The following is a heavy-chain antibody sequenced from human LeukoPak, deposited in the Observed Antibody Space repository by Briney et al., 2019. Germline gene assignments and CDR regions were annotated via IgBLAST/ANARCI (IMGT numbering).Heavy chain of an antibody. V-gene: IGHV4-34*01. CDR2: INHSGST. CDR3: ASGTYYYDSSGFYYYYYGLDV. Sequence: SETLSLTCAVYGGSFSGYYWSWIRQPPGKGLEWIGEINHSGSTNYNPSLKSRVTISVDTSKNQFSLKLSSVTAADTAVYYCASGTYYYDSSGFYYYYYGLDVWGQGTTVTVSS. J-gene: IGHJ6*02. CDR1: GGSFSGYY. D-gene: IGHD3-22*01.